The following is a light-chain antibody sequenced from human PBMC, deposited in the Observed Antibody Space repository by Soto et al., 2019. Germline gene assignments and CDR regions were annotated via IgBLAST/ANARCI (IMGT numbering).Light chain of an antibody. CDR3: QHYGSSPT. Sequence: EIVLTQSPGTLSLSPGERATLSCRASQSINSAYLAWYQQKPGQAPRLLIYGASNRATGIPDRFTGSGSGTDFTLTISRLEPEDFAVYYCQHYGSSPTFGQGTKVEIK. V-gene: IGKV3-20*01. J-gene: IGKJ1*01. CDR1: QSINSAY. CDR2: GAS.